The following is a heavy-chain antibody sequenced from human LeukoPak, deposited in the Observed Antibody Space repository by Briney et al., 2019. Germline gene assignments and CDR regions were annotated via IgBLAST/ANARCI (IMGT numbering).Heavy chain of an antibody. CDR2: VYYTGSI. V-gene: IGHV4-59*01. CDR3: ARGSSSGGYHPLDP. J-gene: IGHJ5*02. CDR1: GGSISSYS. Sequence: SETLSLTCTVSGGSISSYSWSWIRQPPGKGLEWVGYVYYTGSINYNPSLKSRVTISVDTSKNQFSLKLSSVTAADTAVYYCARGSSSGGYHPLDPWGQGTLVTVSS. D-gene: IGHD3-10*01.